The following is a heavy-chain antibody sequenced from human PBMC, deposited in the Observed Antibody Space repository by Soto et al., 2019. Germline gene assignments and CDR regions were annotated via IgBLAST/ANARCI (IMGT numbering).Heavy chain of an antibody. V-gene: IGHV3-30-3*02. CDR2: ISYDGTNT. CDR1: GFTFRHYA. Sequence: QVQMVESGGGVVQPGRSLRLSCAASGFTFRHYAMYWVRQAPDKGLEWVAFISYDGTNTYDADSVKGGFTISKDNSKNPLYVPMNDLRGGETALYNCAKPAGVTAFEDWGQGTRVT. D-gene: IGHD3-10*01. CDR3: AKPAGVTAFED. J-gene: IGHJ3*01.